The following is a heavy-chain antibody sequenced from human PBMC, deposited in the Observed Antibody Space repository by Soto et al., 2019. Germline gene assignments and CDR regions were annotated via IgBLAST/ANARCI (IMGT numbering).Heavy chain of an antibody. CDR3: AHIDCLVDPQPGGVDP. CDR2: IYWDDDK. J-gene: IGHJ5*02. CDR1: GFSVTSDGVA. D-gene: IGHD2-21*01. Sequence: QITLRESGPTLVKPTETLTLTCTFSGFSVTSDGVAVAWIRQPPGKGLEWLALIYWDDDKRYNPSLSSRLSIVAGAPNYQVGLTTNALDPVDTATYFCAHIDCLVDPQPGGVDPWGQGTPVTVSS. V-gene: IGHV2-5*02.